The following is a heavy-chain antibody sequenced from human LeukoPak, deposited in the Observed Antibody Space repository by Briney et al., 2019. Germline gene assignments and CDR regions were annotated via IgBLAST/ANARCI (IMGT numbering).Heavy chain of an antibody. Sequence: SETLSLTCTVSGDSISTSNSYWGWIRQPPGKGLEWIGSIYYSGNTYYNASLKSRVTISVDTSKNQFSLRLTSVTAADTAVYYCARQTGSGLFILPGGQGTLVTVSS. J-gene: IGHJ4*02. V-gene: IGHV4-39*01. D-gene: IGHD3/OR15-3a*01. CDR2: IYYSGNT. CDR1: GDSISTSNSY. CDR3: ARQTGSGLFILP.